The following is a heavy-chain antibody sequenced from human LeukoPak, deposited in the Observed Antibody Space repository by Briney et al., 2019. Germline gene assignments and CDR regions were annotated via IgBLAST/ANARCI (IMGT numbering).Heavy chain of an antibody. Sequence: SETLSLTCAVYGGSFSGYYWSWIRQPPGKWLEWIGEINHSGSTNYNPSLKSRVTISVDTSKNQFSLKLSSVTAADTAVYYCARGRVVRGVIIKPGYYFDYWGQGTLVTVSS. J-gene: IGHJ4*02. CDR1: GGSFSGYY. CDR3: ARGRVVRGVIIKPGYYFDY. CDR2: INHSGST. D-gene: IGHD3-10*01. V-gene: IGHV4-34*01.